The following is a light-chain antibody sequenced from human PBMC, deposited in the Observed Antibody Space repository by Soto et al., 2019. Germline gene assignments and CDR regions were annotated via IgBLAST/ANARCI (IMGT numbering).Light chain of an antibody. V-gene: IGKV1-8*01. CDR2: AAS. J-gene: IGKJ2*02. Sequence: AIRMTQSPSSFSASTGVRITITCRANQGVDSFLAWYQQKPGKAPNLLIYAASTLQSGVPSRFSGSGSGTEVTLTISRLQSEDFGTYYCQQYYPYPCTFGQGKKLEIK. CDR1: QGVDSF. CDR3: QQYYPYPCT.